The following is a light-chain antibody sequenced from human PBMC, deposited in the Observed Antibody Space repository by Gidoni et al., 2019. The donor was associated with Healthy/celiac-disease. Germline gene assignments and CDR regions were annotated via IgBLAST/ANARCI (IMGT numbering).Light chain of an antibody. CDR3: QAWDSSTGGV. V-gene: IGLV3-1*01. Sequence: SYELTQPPSVFVSPGQTASITCSGDKLGDKYACWYQQKPGQSPVLVIYQDSKRPSGIPGRFSGSNSGNTATLTISGTQAMDEADYYCQAWDSSTGGVFGGGTKLTVL. CDR2: QDS. J-gene: IGLJ2*01. CDR1: KLGDKY.